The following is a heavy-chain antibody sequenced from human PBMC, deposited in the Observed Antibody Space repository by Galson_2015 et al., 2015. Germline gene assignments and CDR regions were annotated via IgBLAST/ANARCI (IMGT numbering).Heavy chain of an antibody. CDR3: AGGFYYSAMDV. V-gene: IGHV5-51*01. Sequence: YPGGSDTRYSPSFQGQVTISADKSINTAYLQWRSLKASDTAMYYCAGGFYYSAMDVWGQGTTVTVSS. D-gene: IGHD3-10*01. J-gene: IGHJ6*02. CDR2: YPGGSDT.